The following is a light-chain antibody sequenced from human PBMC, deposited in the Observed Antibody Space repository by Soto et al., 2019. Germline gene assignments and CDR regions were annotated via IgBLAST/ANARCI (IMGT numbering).Light chain of an antibody. CDR1: SNDIGGYNY. V-gene: IGLV2-14*01. J-gene: IGLJ2*01. CDR3: SLYTITHIPVI. Sequence: QSALTQPASVSGSPGQSITISCTGTSNDIGGYNYVSWYQQHPGEAPKLIIYEVSNRPSGVSNRFSGSKSDNTASLTITGLQAEDEASYYCSLYTITHIPVIFGGGTKLTVL. CDR2: EVS.